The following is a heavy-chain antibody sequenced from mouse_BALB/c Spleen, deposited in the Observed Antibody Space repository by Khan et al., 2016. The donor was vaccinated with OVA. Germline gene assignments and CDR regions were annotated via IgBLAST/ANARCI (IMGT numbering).Heavy chain of an antibody. V-gene: IGHV5-6*01. CDR3: ASRLTESFAY. Sequence: EVELVESGGDLVKPGGSLKLSCAASGFTFSSYSMSWVRQTPDKRLEWVATISSDGDYTYFPDSVKGRFTISRDNAKNTFNLQMSSLKSEDTAWYYCASRLTESFAYWGQGTLVTVSA. J-gene: IGHJ3*01. CDR1: GFTFSSYS. D-gene: IGHD4-1*01. CDR2: ISSDGDYT.